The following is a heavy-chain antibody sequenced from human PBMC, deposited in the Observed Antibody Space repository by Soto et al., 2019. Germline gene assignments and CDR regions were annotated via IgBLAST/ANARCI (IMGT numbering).Heavy chain of an antibody. J-gene: IGHJ1*01. CDR2: ISSSSSYI. CDR1: GFTFSSYS. D-gene: IGHD2-2*01. Sequence: EVQLVESGGGLVKPGGSLRLSCAASGFTFSSYSMNWVRQAPGKGLEWVSSISSSSSYIYYADSVKGRFTISRDNAKNSLYLQMNSLRAEDTAVYYCARDEVPAAISSGEYFQHWGQGTLVTVSS. CDR3: ARDEVPAAISSGEYFQH. V-gene: IGHV3-21*01.